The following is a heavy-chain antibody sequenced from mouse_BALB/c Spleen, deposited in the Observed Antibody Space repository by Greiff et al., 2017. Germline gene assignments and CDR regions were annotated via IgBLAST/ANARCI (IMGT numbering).Heavy chain of an antibody. CDR3: ARKCYDYDGRRSYYAMDY. J-gene: IGHJ4*01. D-gene: IGHD2-4*01. Sequence: VQLQQSGAELMKPGASVKISCKATGYTFSSYWIEWVKQRPGHGLEWIGEILPGSGSTNYNEKFKGKATFTADTSSNTAYMQLSSLTSEDAAVYYCARKCYDYDGRRSYYAMDYWGQGTSVSV. CDR1: GYTFSSYW. CDR2: ILPGSGST. V-gene: IGHV1-9*01.